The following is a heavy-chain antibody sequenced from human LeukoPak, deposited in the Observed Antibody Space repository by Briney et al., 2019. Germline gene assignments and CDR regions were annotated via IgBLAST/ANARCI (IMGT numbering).Heavy chain of an antibody. D-gene: IGHD1-26*01. V-gene: IGHV3-23*01. Sequence: GGSLRLSCAASGFTFSSYAMSWVRQPPGKGLEWVSGISGSGDSTYYADSVKGRFTISRDNSKNTLYLQMNSLRAEDTAVYYCAKFVREPRDWGQGTLVTVSS. J-gene: IGHJ4*02. CDR1: GFTFSSYA. CDR2: ISGSGDST. CDR3: AKFVREPRD.